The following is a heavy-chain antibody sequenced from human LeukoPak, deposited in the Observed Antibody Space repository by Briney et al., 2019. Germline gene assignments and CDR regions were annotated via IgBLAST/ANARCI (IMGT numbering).Heavy chain of an antibody. Sequence: PGGSLRLSCAASGFTFSSYAMHWVRQAPGKGLEYVSAISSNGGSTYYANSVKGRFTISRDNSKNTLYLQMGSLRAEDTAVYYCAKGRFRDSSGYYYWGQGTLVTVSS. CDR3: AKGRFRDSSGYYY. J-gene: IGHJ4*02. V-gene: IGHV3-64*01. CDR2: ISSNGGST. D-gene: IGHD3-22*01. CDR1: GFTFSSYA.